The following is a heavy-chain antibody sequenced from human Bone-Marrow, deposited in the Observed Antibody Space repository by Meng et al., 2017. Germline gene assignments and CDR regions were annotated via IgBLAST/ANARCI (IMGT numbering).Heavy chain of an antibody. V-gene: IGHV3-30*02. CDR3: AKAHYYDSSGYYITTLFDY. J-gene: IGHJ4*02. D-gene: IGHD3-22*01. CDR1: GFTFSSYG. CDR2: IWYDGSNK. Sequence: GESLKISCAASGFTFSSYGMHWVRQAPGKGLEWVAVIWYDGSNKYYADSVKGRFTISRDNSKNTLYLQMNSLRAEDTALYYCAKAHYYDSSGYYITTLFDYWGQGTLVTVSS.